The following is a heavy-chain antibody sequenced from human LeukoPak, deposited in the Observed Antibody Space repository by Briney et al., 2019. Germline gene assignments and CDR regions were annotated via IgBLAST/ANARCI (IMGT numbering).Heavy chain of an antibody. CDR2: INPNSGGT. Sequence: ASVTVSFKASGYTFTGYYLHWVRQAPGQGLEWMGWINPNSGGTNYAQKFQGRVTMTRDTSISTAYMELSRLRSDDTAVYYCARDFSHARYFDFWGQGTLVTVSS. CDR3: ARDFSHARYFDF. V-gene: IGHV1-2*02. CDR1: GYTFTGYY. D-gene: IGHD6-6*01. J-gene: IGHJ4*02.